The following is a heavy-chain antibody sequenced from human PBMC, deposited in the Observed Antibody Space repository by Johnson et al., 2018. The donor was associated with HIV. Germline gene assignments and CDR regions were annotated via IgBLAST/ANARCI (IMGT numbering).Heavy chain of an antibody. CDR3: AKRMGGEAFDI. Sequence: ACVASGFIVGTKYMSWVRQAPGKGLEWVSAISGSGGSTYYADSVKGRFTISRDNSKNTLYLQMNSLRAEDTAVYYCAKRMGGEAFDIWGQGTMVTVSS. J-gene: IGHJ3*02. D-gene: IGHD1-26*01. V-gene: IGHV3-23*01. CDR2: ISGSGGST. CDR1: GFIVGTKY.